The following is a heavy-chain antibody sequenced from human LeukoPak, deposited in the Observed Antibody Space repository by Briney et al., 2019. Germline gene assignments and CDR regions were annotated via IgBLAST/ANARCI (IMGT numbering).Heavy chain of an antibody. J-gene: IGHJ5*02. D-gene: IGHD2-2*01. V-gene: IGHV4-39*01. CDR1: GGSISSSSYY. CDR2: IYYSGST. CDR3: ARHDLTNFVVVPAAVNWFDP. Sequence: KPSETLSLTCTVSGGSISSSSYYWGWLRQPPGKGLECIARIYYSGSTYYNPSLNSRVTISVDTSKNQFSLKRSAVTAADTAVYYCARHDLTNFVVVPAAVNWFDPWGQGTLVTVSS.